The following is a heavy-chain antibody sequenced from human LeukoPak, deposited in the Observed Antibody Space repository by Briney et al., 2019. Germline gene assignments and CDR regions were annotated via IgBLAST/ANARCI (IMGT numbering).Heavy chain of an antibody. D-gene: IGHD6-13*01. CDR3: AKDSRQGDSSWDY. J-gene: IGHJ4*02. CDR1: GFTFSNYA. V-gene: IGHV3-23*01. CDR2: ISGSGGST. Sequence: GGSLRLSCEASGFTFSNYAIHWVRQAPGKGLEWVSAISGSGGSTYYADSVKGRFTISRDNSKNTLYLQMNSLRAEDTAVYYCAKDSRQGDSSWDYWGQGTLVTVSS.